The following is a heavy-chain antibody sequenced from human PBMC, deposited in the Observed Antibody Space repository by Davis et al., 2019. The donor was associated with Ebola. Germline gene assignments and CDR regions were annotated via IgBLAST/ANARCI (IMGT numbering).Heavy chain of an antibody. Sequence: GGSLRLSCAASGFTVSSNYMSWVRQAPGKGLEWVSVIYSGGSTYYADSVKGRFTISRDNTKNTLYLQMNSLRAEDTAVYYCARGLYPDTAMGLDYWGQGTLVTVSS. CDR3: ARGLYPDTAMGLDY. CDR1: GFTVSSNY. CDR2: IYSGGST. V-gene: IGHV3-53*05. D-gene: IGHD5-18*01. J-gene: IGHJ4*02.